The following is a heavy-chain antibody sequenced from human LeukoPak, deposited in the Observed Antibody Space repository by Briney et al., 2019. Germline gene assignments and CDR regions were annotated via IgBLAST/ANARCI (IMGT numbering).Heavy chain of an antibody. J-gene: IGHJ4*02. CDR1: GYTFTNYY. D-gene: IGHD3-10*01. V-gene: IGHV1-46*01. CDR2: INPSGGST. Sequence: GASVKVSCKTSGYTFTNYYMHWVRQAPGQGLEWMGVINPSGGSTTYAQKFRGRVTMTTDTSTSTVYMDLSSLRSEDTAIYYCARAHGSGNYYHFDYWGQGTLVTVSS. CDR3: ARAHGSGNYYHFDY.